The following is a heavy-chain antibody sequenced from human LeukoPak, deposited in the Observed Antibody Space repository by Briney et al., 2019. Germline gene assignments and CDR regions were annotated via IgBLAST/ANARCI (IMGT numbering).Heavy chain of an antibody. CDR3: ARGPDYGDHQRPDYYYFGMDV. D-gene: IGHD4-17*01. CDR2: IFYSGST. Sequence: SETLSLTCTASGDSVSNYYWTWIRQPPGKGLEWIGYIFYSGSTNFNPSLKSRATMSVDTSKNQFSLKLSPVTAADTAVYHCARGPDYGDHQRPDYYYFGMDVWGKGTTVTVSS. V-gene: IGHV4-59*02. J-gene: IGHJ6*04. CDR1: GDSVSNYY.